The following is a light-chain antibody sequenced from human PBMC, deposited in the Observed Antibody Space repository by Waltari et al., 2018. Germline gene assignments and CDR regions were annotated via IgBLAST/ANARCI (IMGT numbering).Light chain of an antibody. Sequence: EIVLTQSPATLSLSPGERATLSCRASQSVSSYLAWYQQKPGQAPRLLIYDVSNRAIGIPARFSGSGSGTDFTLTISSLEPEDFAVYYCQQRSNWPLTFGGGTKVEIK. V-gene: IGKV3-11*01. J-gene: IGKJ4*01. CDR1: QSVSSY. CDR3: QQRSNWPLT. CDR2: DVS.